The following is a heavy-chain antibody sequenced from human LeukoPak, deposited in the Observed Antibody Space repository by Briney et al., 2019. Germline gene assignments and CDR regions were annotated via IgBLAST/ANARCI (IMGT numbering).Heavy chain of an antibody. Sequence: GRPLRLSCAASGFTFSSYGMHWVRQAPGKGLEWVAVISYYGSNKYYADSVKGLFTISRDNSKNTLYLQMNSLRAEDKAVYYCAKDHQDIVVVPAATAYYYGMDVWGQGTTVTVSS. CDR1: GFTFSSYG. V-gene: IGHV3-30*18. CDR2: ISYYGSNK. J-gene: IGHJ6*02. CDR3: AKDHQDIVVVPAATAYYYGMDV. D-gene: IGHD2-2*01.